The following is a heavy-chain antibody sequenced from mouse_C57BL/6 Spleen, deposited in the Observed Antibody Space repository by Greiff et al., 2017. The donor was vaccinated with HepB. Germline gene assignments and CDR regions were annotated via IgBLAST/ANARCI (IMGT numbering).Heavy chain of an antibody. V-gene: IGHV1-26*01. CDR1: GYTFTDYY. D-gene: IGHD1-1*01. CDR3: AYGSNFDY. CDR2: INPNNGGT. J-gene: IGHJ2*01. Sequence: VQLQQSGPELVKPGASVKISCKASGYTFTDYYMNWVKQSHGKSLEWIGDINPNNGGTSYNQKFKGKATLTVDKSSSTAYMELRSLTSEDSAVYYCAYGSNFDYWGQGTTLTVSS.